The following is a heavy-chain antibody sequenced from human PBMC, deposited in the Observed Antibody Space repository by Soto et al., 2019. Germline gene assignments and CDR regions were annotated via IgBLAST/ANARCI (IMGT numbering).Heavy chain of an antibody. J-gene: IGHJ4*02. CDR3: ASSYDSSGYYGY. D-gene: IGHD3-22*01. CDR1: GYSISSGYY. CDR2: IYHSGST. Sequence: SETLSLTCAVSGYSISSGYYWGWIRQPPGKGLEWIGSIYHSGSTYYNPSLKSRVTISVDTSKNQFSLKLSSVTAADTAVYYCASSYDSSGYYGYWGQGTLVTVSS. V-gene: IGHV4-38-2*01.